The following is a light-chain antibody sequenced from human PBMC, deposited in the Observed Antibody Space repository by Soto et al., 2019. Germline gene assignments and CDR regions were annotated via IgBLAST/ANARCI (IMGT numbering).Light chain of an antibody. V-gene: IGLV4-69*01. J-gene: IGLJ3*02. CDR1: SGHSNYA. Sequence: QPVLTQSPSASASLGASVKLTCTLSSGHSNYAIAWHQQQPEKGPRYLMKLNSDGSHSKGDGIPDRFSGSSSGAERYLTTPTLRSEEEADYYCQTWGSGTPWVFGGGTKLPVL. CDR2: LNSDGSH. CDR3: QTWGSGTPWV.